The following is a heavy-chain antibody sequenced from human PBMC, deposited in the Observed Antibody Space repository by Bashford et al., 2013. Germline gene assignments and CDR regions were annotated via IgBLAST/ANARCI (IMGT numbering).Heavy chain of an antibody. D-gene: IGHD3-22*01. V-gene: IGHV1-46*01. CDR2: INPSGGST. CDR1: GYTFTSYY. CDR3: ARGVRITMIGTGMDV. J-gene: IGHJ6*02. Sequence: ASVKVSCKASGYTFTSYYMHWVRQAPGQGLEWMGIINPSGGSTSYAQKFQGRVTMTRDTSTSTVYMELSSLRSEDTAVYYCARGVRITMIGTGMDVWGQGDHGHRLL.